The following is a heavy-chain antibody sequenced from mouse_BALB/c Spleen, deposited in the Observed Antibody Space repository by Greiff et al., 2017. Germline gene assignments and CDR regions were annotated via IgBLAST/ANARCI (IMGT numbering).Heavy chain of an antibody. V-gene: IGHV1S29*02. CDR1: GYTFTDYN. CDR2: IYPYNGGT. CDR3: AYSSGYSWFAY. Sequence: VQLQQSGPELVKPGASVKISCKASGYTFTDYNMHWVKQSHGKSLEWIGYIYPYNGGTGYNQKFKSKATLTVDNSSSTAYMELRSLTSEDSAVYYCAYSSGYSWFAYWGQGTLVTVSA. J-gene: IGHJ3*01. D-gene: IGHD3-1*01.